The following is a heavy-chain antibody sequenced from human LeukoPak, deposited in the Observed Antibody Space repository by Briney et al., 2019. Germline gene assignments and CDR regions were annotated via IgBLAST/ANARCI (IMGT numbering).Heavy chain of an antibody. Sequence: SETLSLTCAVYNGSFSGYFWTWIRQPPGKGLEWIGETNNSGTTYYNPSLNGRVTISRDTSTMHFSLKINSVTAADTAMYYCARGGTTYYSGSGTHPWGQGTLVTVSS. J-gene: IGHJ5*02. CDR1: NGSFSGYF. CDR3: ARGGTTYYSGSGTHP. CDR2: TNNSGTT. V-gene: IGHV4-34*01. D-gene: IGHD3-10*01.